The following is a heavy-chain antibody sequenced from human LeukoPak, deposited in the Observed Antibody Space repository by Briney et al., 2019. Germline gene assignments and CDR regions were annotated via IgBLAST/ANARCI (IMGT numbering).Heavy chain of an antibody. Sequence: PGGSLRLSCAASEFTFSSYGMNWVRQAPGKGLEWVSYISSSSSTTYYADSVKGRFTISRDNSKNTLYLQMNSLRAEDAAVYYCAKDQSGHSYGKYFDYWGQGTLVTVSS. CDR3: AKDQSGHSYGKYFDY. CDR1: EFTFSSYG. V-gene: IGHV3-48*01. J-gene: IGHJ4*02. CDR2: ISSSSSTT. D-gene: IGHD5-18*01.